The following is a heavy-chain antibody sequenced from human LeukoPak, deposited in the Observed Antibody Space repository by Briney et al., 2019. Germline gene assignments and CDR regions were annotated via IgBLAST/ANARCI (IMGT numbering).Heavy chain of an antibody. J-gene: IGHJ1*01. V-gene: IGHV3-21*04. CDR2: ISTSSSYI. CDR3: AKDDRWLQFCC. Sequence: GGSLRLSCAASGFTFSSYSMNWVRQAPGKGLEWVSFISTSSSYIHNADSVKGRFTISRDNSRNTVYLQMNSLRAEDTAVYYCAKDDRWLQFCCWGQGTLVTVSA. D-gene: IGHD5-24*01. CDR1: GFTFSSYS.